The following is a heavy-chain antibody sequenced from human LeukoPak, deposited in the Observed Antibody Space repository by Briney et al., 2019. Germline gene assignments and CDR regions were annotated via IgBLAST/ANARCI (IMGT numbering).Heavy chain of an antibody. CDR3: ATRYASGPIADY. V-gene: IGHV3-9*01. Sequence: GGSLRLSCAASGFSFDDFAMHWVRQAPGKGLEWVSGITWNGGTIDYADSVKGRFTISRDNAKNSLYLQMNSLRAEDTALYYCATRYASGPIADYWGQGTLVT. J-gene: IGHJ4*02. CDR2: ITWNGGTI. CDR1: GFSFDDFA. D-gene: IGHD3-10*01.